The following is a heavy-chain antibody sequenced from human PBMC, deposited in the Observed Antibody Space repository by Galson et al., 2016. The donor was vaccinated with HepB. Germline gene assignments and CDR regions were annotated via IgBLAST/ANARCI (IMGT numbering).Heavy chain of an antibody. CDR3: ARVYNWNEDRFDAFDI. Sequence: SETLSLTCAVSGDPIGRSNWWSWVRQSPGKGLEWIGEVDHIGRSHNSPSLGSRVTLSMDKSNNRFSLRLSSVTAADTAVYYCARVYNWNEDRFDAFDIWGQGTMVIVS. V-gene: IGHV4-4*02. CDR2: VDHIGRS. CDR1: GDPIGRSNW. J-gene: IGHJ3*02. D-gene: IGHD1-1*01.